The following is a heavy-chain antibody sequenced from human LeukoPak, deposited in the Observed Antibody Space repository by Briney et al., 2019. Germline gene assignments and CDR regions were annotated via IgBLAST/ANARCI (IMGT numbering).Heavy chain of an antibody. J-gene: IGHJ3*02. CDR1: SDPISRLY. CDR3: ARDEFYGSSEIDAFDI. D-gene: IGHD3-22*01. Sequence: SVTVSLTCAVSSDPISRLYWRWVRQPPGKALVWGVDHYYSGSTNFNTSLKRRGTISVDTSKKHCSQRPSPVTTADTAVYFCARDEFYGSSEIDAFDIWGQGTMVTVSS. V-gene: IGHV4-59*11. CDR2: HYYSGST.